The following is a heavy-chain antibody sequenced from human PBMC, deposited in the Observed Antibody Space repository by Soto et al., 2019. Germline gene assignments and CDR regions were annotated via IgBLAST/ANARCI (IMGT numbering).Heavy chain of an antibody. J-gene: IGHJ4*02. D-gene: IGHD2-21*02. Sequence: EVQLLQSGGGLVQPGGSLTLSCGVSGFPFAPSTMSWVRQAPGKRLEWVSTISVSVGSTYSADSVQGRFTVSSDISDNTLFLRMTSRTADDTAVYFCAKRDVPHSTSNAYFYDHWGRGVLVTVSS. CDR1: GFPFAPST. CDR3: AKRDVPHSTSNAYFYDH. V-gene: IGHV3-23*01. CDR2: ISVSVGST.